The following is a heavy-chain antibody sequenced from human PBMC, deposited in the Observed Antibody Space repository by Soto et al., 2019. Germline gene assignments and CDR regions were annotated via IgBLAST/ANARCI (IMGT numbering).Heavy chain of an antibody. J-gene: IGHJ4*02. D-gene: IGHD3-10*01. CDR2: ISAYNGNT. CDR1: GYTFTSYA. V-gene: IGHV1-18*01. Sequence: ASVKVSCKASGYTFTSYAMHWVRQAPGQGLEWMGWISAYNGNTNYAQKLQGRVTMTTDTSTSTAYMELRSLRSDDTAVYYCARESRGSGSSDYWGQGTLVTVSS. CDR3: ARESRGSGSSDY.